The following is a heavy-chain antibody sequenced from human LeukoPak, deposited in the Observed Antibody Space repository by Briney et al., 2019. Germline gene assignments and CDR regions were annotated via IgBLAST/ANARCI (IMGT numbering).Heavy chain of an antibody. CDR3: ARDPIVVVPAAII. D-gene: IGHD2-2*01. V-gene: IGHV3-21*01. J-gene: IGHJ4*02. Sequence: PGGSLRLSCAASGFTFSSYIMNWVRQAPGKGLEWVSSISSSSSYIYYADSVKGRFTISRDNAKNSLYLQMNSLRAEDTAVYYCARDPIVVVPAAIIWGQGTLVTVSS. CDR2: ISSSSSYI. CDR1: GFTFSSYI.